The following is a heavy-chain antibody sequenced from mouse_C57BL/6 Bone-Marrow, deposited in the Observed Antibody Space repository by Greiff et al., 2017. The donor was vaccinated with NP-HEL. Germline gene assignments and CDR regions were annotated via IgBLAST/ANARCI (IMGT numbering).Heavy chain of an antibody. V-gene: IGHV1-62-2*01. D-gene: IGHD1-1*01. J-gene: IGHJ4*01. CDR1: GYTFTEYT. CDR3: ARHPYYYGSRIYYAMDY. Sequence: VQLQQSGAELVKPGASVKLSCKASGYTFTEYTIHWVKQRSGQGLEWIGWFYPGSGSIKYNEKFKDKATLTADKSSSTVYMELSRLTSEDSAVYFCARHPYYYGSRIYYAMDYWGQGTSVTVSS. CDR2: FYPGSGSI.